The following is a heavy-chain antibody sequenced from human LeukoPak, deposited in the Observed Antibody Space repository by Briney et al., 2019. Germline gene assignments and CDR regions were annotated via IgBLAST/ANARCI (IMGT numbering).Heavy chain of an antibody. CDR3: ARDGRFPPEVLPRYFDY. CDR2: IYHSGST. CDR1: GYSISSGYY. J-gene: IGHJ4*02. Sequence: SETLSLTCTVSGYSISSGYYWGWIRQPPGKGLEWIGSIYHSGSTYYNPSLKSRVTISVDTSKNQFSLKLSSVTAADTAVYYCARDGRFPPEVLPRYFDYWGQGTLVTVSS. D-gene: IGHD1-26*01. V-gene: IGHV4-38-2*02.